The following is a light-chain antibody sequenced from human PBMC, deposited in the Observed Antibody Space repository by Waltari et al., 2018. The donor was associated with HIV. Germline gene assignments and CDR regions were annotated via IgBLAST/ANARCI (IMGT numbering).Light chain of an antibody. CDR1: QTVSIN. Sequence: EIVMTQSPATLSVSPGERATLSCRASQTVSINLAWYQQKPGQAPRLLIYGAFTRATGIPARFSGSGSGTEFTLTISSLQSEDFAVYYCQQYYSTPPTFGQGTKVEIK. V-gene: IGKV3-15*01. J-gene: IGKJ1*01. CDR2: GAF. CDR3: QQYYSTPPT.